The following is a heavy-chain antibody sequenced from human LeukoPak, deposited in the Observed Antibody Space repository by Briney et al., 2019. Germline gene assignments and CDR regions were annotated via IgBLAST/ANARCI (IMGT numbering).Heavy chain of an antibody. Sequence: SVKVSCKASVGTFSSYAISWVRQAPGQGLEWMGGIIPIFGTANYAQRFQGRVTITSDEYTSTAYMELSSLRSEDTAVYYCARLAAVAGTYYFDYWGQGTLVTVSS. CDR2: IIPIFGTA. CDR3: ARLAAVAGTYYFDY. CDR1: VGTFSSYA. V-gene: IGHV1-69*01. D-gene: IGHD6-19*01. J-gene: IGHJ4*02.